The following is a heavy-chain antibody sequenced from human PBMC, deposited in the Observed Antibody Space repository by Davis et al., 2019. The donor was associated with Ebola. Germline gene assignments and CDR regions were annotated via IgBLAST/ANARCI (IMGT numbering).Heavy chain of an antibody. Sequence: SETLSLTCSVSGGSVTSHYWSWIRQPQGKGLEWIGYFFYIGNTNYNPSLMSRATISLNTSTNQVSLKLKSVTTADTAVYYCAALAGYWGQGTLVTVSS. CDR1: GGSVTSHY. V-gene: IGHV4-59*02. CDR2: FFYIGNT. J-gene: IGHJ4*02. CDR3: AALAGY.